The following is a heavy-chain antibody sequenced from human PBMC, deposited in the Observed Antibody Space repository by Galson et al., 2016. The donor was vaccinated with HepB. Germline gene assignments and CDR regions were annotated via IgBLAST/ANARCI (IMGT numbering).Heavy chain of an antibody. CDR2: INHSGDT. CDR3: ASRSSYIDY. J-gene: IGHJ4*02. CDR1: SGSFSAYY. V-gene: IGHV4-34*01. Sequence: ETLSLTCAVYSGSFSAYYWNWIRQSPGKGLEWIGEINHSGDTNYNPSLKSRVALSVDASKNQFSLNMPFVTAADTAVYYCASRSSYIDYWGQGTLVTVSS.